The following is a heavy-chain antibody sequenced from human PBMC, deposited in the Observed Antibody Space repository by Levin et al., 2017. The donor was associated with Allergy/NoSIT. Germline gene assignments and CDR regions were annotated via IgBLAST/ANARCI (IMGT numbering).Heavy chain of an antibody. Sequence: SETLSLTCTVSGGSISSYYWSWIRQPPGKGLEWIGYIYYSGSTNYNPSLKSRVTISVDTSKNQFSLKLSSVTAADTAVYYCAGVDKRWAGIDPWGQGTLVTVS. D-gene: IGHD3-9*01. CDR3: AGVDKRWAGIDP. CDR2: IYYSGST. J-gene: IGHJ5*02. V-gene: IGHV4-59*01. CDR1: GGSISSYY.